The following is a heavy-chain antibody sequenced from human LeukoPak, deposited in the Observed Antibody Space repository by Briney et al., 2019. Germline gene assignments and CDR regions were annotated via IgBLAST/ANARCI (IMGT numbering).Heavy chain of an antibody. CDR1: GGTFSSYA. CDR2: IIPIFGTA. D-gene: IGHD2-15*01. Sequence: GSSVKVSCKASGGTFSSYAISWVRQAPGQGLEWMGGIIPIFGTANYAQKFQGRVTMTRDTSISTAYMELSRLRSDDTAVYYCAREVVVPEGWFDPWGQGTLVTVSS. J-gene: IGHJ5*02. CDR3: AREVVVPEGWFDP. V-gene: IGHV1-69*05.